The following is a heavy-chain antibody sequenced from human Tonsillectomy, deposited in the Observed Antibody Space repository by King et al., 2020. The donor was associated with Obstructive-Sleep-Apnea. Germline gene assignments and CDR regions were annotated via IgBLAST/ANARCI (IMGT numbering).Heavy chain of an antibody. J-gene: IGHJ4*02. CDR2: ISYDGSNK. D-gene: IGHD5-24*01. CDR3: AREGERDGYNKPPFDY. V-gene: IGHV3-30*04. CDR1: GFTFSSYA. Sequence: VQLVESGGGVVQPGRSLRLSCAASGFTFSSYAMHWVRQAPGKGLEWVAVISYDGSNKYYADSVKGRFTISRDNSKNTLYLQMNSLRAEDTAVYYCAREGERDGYNKPPFDYGGRGTLVTV.